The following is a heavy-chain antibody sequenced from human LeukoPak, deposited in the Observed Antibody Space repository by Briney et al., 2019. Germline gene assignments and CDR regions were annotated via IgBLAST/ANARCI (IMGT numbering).Heavy chain of an antibody. D-gene: IGHD2-2*01. CDR2: IYYSGST. CDR3: ARDASGYCSSTSCPPYYYYGMDV. CDR1: GGSISSGGYY. J-gene: IGHJ6*02. Sequence: SETLSLTCTVSGGSISSGGYYWSWFRQHPGKGLEWIGYIYYSGSTYYNPSLKSRVTISVDTSKNQFSLKLSSVTAADTAVYYCARDASGYCSSTSCPPYYYYGMDVWGQGTTVTVSS. V-gene: IGHV4-31*03.